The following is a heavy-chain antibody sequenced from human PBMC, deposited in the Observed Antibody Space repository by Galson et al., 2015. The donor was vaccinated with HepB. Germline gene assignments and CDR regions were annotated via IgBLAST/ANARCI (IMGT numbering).Heavy chain of an antibody. J-gene: IGHJ5*02. D-gene: IGHD3-3*01. CDR1: GYSFTSYW. Sequence: QSGAEVKKPGESLKISCKGSGYSFTSYWIGWVRQMPGKGLEWMGIIYPGDSDTRYSPSFQGQVTISADKSISTAYLQWSSLKAPDTAMYYCARPHYDFWSGRGWGENWFDPWGQGTLVTVSS. CDR2: IYPGDSDT. V-gene: IGHV5-51*01. CDR3: ARPHYDFWSGRGWGENWFDP.